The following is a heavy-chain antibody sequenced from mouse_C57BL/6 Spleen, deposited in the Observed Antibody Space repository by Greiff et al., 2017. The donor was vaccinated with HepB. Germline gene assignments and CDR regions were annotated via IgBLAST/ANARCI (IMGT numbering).Heavy chain of an antibody. CDR2: ISSGSSTI. CDR1: GFTFSDYG. V-gene: IGHV5-17*01. J-gene: IGHJ4*01. Sequence: DVQLQESGGGLVKPGGSLKLSCAASGFTFSDYGMHWVRQATEKGLEWVAYISSGSSTIYYADTVKGRFTISRDNAKNTLFLQMTSLRSEDTAMYYCARRVPYAMDYWGQGTSVTVSS. CDR3: ARRVPYAMDY.